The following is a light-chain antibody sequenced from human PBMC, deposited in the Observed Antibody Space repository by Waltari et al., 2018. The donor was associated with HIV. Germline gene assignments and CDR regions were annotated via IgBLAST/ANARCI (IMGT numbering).Light chain of an antibody. CDR2: STN. J-gene: IGLJ2*01. V-gene: IGLV3-19*01. CDR1: SLRSYY. Sequence: SSELTQDPAVSVALGQTVRITCQGDSLRSYYASWYKQKPGQAPVPVIYSTNNRPSGIPDRFSCSSSGNTASCTITGAQAEDEADYSCNSRDSSCVVFGGATKLTVL. CDR3: NSRDSSCVV.